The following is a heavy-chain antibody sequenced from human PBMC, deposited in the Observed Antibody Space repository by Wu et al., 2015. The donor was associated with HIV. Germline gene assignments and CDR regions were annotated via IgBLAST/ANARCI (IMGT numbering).Heavy chain of an antibody. D-gene: IGHD4-23*01. CDR3: ARKVYGGNGEQSAFDY. J-gene: IGHJ4*02. Sequence: QIQLVQSGAEVKKPGASVKVSCKASGYTFTSYGISWVRQVPGQGLEWMGWISAYNGNTNYAQKLQGRVTMTTDTSTSTAYMELSSLRSEDTAVYYCARKVYGGNGEQSAFDYWGQGTLVTVSS. CDR1: GYTFTSYG. V-gene: IGHV1-18*01. CDR2: ISAYNGNT.